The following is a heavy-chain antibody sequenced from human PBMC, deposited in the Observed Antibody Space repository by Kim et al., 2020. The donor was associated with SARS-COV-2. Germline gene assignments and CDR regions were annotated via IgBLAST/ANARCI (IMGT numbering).Heavy chain of an antibody. CDR3: AREGSSWWPYFDY. D-gene: IGHD6-13*01. J-gene: IGHJ4*02. V-gene: IGHV3-11*01. Sequence: YADSLKGRFTISRDNAQTSLYLQMNSLRAEDTAVYYCAREGSSWWPYFDYWGQGTLVTVSS.